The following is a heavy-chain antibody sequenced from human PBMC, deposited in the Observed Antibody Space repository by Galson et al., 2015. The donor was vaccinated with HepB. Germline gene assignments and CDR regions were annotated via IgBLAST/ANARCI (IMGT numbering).Heavy chain of an antibody. V-gene: IGHV3-30*03. CDR3: ARDSAYFSGDYIGVYHFDR. J-gene: IGHJ4*02. CDR2: TSYDGSKK. Sequence: SLRLSCAASGFDFTSCGMHWVRQAPGKGLEWLTVTSYDGSKKFYADSVKDRFTISRDNSKKTLFLEMNSLRPADTAVYFCARDSAYFSGDYIGVYHFDRWGPGTLVTVSS. D-gene: IGHD4-17*01. CDR1: GFDFTSCG.